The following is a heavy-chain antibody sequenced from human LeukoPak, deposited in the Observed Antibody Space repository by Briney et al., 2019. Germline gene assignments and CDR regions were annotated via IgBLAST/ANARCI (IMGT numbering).Heavy chain of an antibody. CDR1: GFTFSSYG. Sequence: GGSLRLSCAASGFTFSSYGMHWVRQAPGKGLEWVAVISYDGSNKYYADSVKGRFTISRDNSKNTLYLQMNSLRAEGTAVYYCAKDPLLYDSSGYFDYWGQGTLVTVSS. CDR3: AKDPLLYDSSGYFDY. V-gene: IGHV3-30*18. D-gene: IGHD3-22*01. CDR2: ISYDGSNK. J-gene: IGHJ4*02.